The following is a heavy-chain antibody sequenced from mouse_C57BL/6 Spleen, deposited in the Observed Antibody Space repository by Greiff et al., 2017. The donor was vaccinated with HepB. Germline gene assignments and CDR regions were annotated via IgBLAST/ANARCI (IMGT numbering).Heavy chain of an antibody. Sequence: VQLQQSGAELVRPGTSVKVSCKASGYAFTNYLIEWVKQRPGQGLEWIGVINPGSGGTNYNEKFKGKATLTADKSSSTAYMQLSSLTSEDSAVYFCARERTTDYAMDYWGQGTSVTVSS. D-gene: IGHD2-14*01. V-gene: IGHV1-54*01. CDR3: ARERTTDYAMDY. CDR1: GYAFTNYL. J-gene: IGHJ4*01. CDR2: INPGSGGT.